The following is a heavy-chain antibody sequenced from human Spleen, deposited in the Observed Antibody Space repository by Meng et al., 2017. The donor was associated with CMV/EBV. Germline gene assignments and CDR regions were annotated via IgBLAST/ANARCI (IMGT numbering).Heavy chain of an antibody. D-gene: IGHD2/OR15-2a*01. Sequence: GESLKISCAASGFTFSSYWMSWVRQAPGKGLEWVANIKQDGSEKYYVDSVKGRFTISRDNAKNSLYLQMNSLRAEDTAVYYCARVASHNSQLFDYWGQGTLVTVSS. CDR3: ARVASHNSQLFDY. CDR1: GFTFSSYW. V-gene: IGHV3-7*01. J-gene: IGHJ4*02. CDR2: IKQDGSEK.